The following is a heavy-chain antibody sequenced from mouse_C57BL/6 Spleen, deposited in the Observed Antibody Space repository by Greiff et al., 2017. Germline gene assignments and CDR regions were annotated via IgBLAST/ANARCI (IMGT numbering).Heavy chain of an antibody. V-gene: IGHV2-6*03. Sequence: VKLQESGPGLVAPSQSLSITCTVSGFSLTSYGVHWVRQPPGKGLEWLVVIWSDGSTTYNSALKSRLSISKDNSKSQVFLKMNSLQTDDTAMYYCARPYSNYDYAMDYWGQGTSVTVSS. CDR3: ARPYSNYDYAMDY. CDR1: GFSLTSYG. D-gene: IGHD2-5*01. J-gene: IGHJ4*01. CDR2: IWSDGST.